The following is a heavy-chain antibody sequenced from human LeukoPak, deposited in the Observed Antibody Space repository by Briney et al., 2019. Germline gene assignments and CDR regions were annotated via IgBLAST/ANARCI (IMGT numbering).Heavy chain of an antibody. CDR3: ARGSSGSSP. CDR1: GFTFSSYS. D-gene: IGHD1-26*01. CDR2: ISSSSSYM. V-gene: IGHV3-21*01. J-gene: IGHJ5*02. Sequence: GGSLRLSCAASGFTFSSYSMNWVRQAPGKGLEWVSSISSSSSYMYYADSVKGRFTISRDNAKNSLYLQMNSLRAEDTAVYYCARGSSGSSPWGQGTLVTVSS.